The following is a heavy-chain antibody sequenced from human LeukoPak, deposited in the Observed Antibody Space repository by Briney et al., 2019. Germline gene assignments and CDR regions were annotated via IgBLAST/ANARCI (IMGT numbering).Heavy chain of an antibody. J-gene: IGHJ4*02. CDR2: TNSNSGDT. V-gene: IGHV1-2*02. CDR3: ASQGGGGFDY. D-gene: IGHD3-16*01. CDR1: GCTFTGYY. Sequence: ASVKVSCKASGCTFTGYYMHWVRQAPGQGLEWMGWTNSNSGDTNYAQKFQGRVTMTRDTSISTAYMELSRLRSDETAVYYCASQGGGGFDYWGQGTLVTVSS.